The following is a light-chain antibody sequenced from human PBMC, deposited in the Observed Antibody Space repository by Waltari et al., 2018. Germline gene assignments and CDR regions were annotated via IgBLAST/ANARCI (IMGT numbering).Light chain of an antibody. CDR1: H. Sequence: HVYWYQQLPGTAPKLLIYRNSQRPSGVPDRFSASKSDTSASLTISGLRSEDEADYYCITWDDSLGGYYVFGTGTTVTVL. J-gene: IGLJ1*01. V-gene: IGLV1-47*01. CDR3: ITWDDSLGGYYV. CDR2: RNS.